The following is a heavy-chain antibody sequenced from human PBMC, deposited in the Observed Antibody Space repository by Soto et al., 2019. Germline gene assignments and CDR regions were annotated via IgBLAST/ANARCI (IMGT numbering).Heavy chain of an antibody. CDR3: ARAKYDFWSGYYSRDNWFDP. D-gene: IGHD3-3*01. Sequence: PSETLSLTCTVSGGSIGSYYWSWIRQPPGKGLEWIGYIYYSGSTNYNPSLKSRVTISVDTSKNQFSLKLSSVTAADTAVYYCARAKYDFWSGYYSRDNWFDPWGQGTLVTVSS. CDR1: GGSIGSYY. CDR2: IYYSGST. J-gene: IGHJ5*02. V-gene: IGHV4-59*01.